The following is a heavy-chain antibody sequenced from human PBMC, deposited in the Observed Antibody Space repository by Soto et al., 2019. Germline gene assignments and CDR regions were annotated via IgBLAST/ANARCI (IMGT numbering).Heavy chain of an antibody. D-gene: IGHD3-10*01. J-gene: IGHJ3*02. V-gene: IGHV1-18*01. CDR1: GYTFTSYG. Sequence: GASVKVSCKASGYTFTSYGISWVRQAPGQGLEWMGWISAYKGNTHHAQKFQGRVTMTTDTSTSTAYMELRSLKSDDTAMYYCARDRSPGEDEFPHASDIWGQGTMVTVSS. CDR2: ISAYKGNT. CDR3: ARDRSPGEDEFPHASDI.